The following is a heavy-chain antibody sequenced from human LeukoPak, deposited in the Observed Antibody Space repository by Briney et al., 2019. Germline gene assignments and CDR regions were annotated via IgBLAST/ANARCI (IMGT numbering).Heavy chain of an antibody. CDR3: VTHPHEMVCSMGGY. CDR2: IKRKTDGMTA. J-gene: IGHJ4*02. CDR1: GFTFSNAW. V-gene: IGHV3-15*01. D-gene: IGHD2-8*01. Sequence: GGSLRLSCAASGFTFSNAWLSWVRQAPPERLEWGGRIKRKTDGMTADYAATVKGRFTISRDDSKNTMYLQMNSLKSAATPAYYCVTHPHEMVCSMGGYWGQGTLVTVSS.